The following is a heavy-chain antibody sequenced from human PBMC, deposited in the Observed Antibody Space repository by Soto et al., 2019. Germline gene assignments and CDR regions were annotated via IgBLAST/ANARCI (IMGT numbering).Heavy chain of an antibody. CDR1: GFTVSSNY. V-gene: IGHV3-53*01. CDR3: ARVEGFFGVVPWSPYGMDV. Sequence: PGGSLRLSCAASGFTVSSNYMSWVRQAPGKGLEWVSVIYSGGSTYYADSVKGRFTISRDNSKNTLYLQMNSLRAEDTAVYYCARVEGFFGVVPWSPYGMDVWGQGTTVTVSS. D-gene: IGHD3-3*01. J-gene: IGHJ6*02. CDR2: IYSGGST.